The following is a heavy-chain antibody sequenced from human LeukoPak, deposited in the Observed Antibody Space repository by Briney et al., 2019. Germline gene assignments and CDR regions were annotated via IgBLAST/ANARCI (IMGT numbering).Heavy chain of an antibody. CDR1: GDSVSSNTAA. Sequence: SQTLSLTCAISGDSVSSNTAAWNWIRQSPSRGLEWLGRTYYRSTWVHDYALSVKSRITIAPDTSKNQFSLQLNSVTPEDTAVYYCARDILGEGSTWGQGTLVTVSS. J-gene: IGHJ5*02. CDR3: ARDILGEGST. CDR2: TYYRSTWVH. V-gene: IGHV6-1*01.